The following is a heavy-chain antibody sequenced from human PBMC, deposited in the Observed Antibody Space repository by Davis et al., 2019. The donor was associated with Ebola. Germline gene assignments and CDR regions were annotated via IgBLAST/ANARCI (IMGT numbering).Heavy chain of an antibody. CDR3: ASATEDSYYSRDY. V-gene: IGHV1-69*08. Sequence: SVKVSCKASGFTFTSYYIHWVRQAPGQGLEWMGRIIPIIGTVNYAQKFQGRVTITADKSTSTAYMELSGLRSDDTAVYYCASATEDSYYSRDYWGQGTLVTVSS. D-gene: IGHD5-18*01. CDR1: GFTFTSYY. CDR2: IIPIIGTV. J-gene: IGHJ4*02.